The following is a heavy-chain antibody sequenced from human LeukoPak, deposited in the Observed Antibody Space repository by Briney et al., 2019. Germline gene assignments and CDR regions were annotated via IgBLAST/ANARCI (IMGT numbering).Heavy chain of an antibody. CDR3: AKDLGYGAAAGTNY. Sequence: GGSLRLSCAASGFTFSSYWMSWVRQAPGKGLEWVANIKQDGSEKYYVDSVKGRFTISRDNAKNSLYLELNSLRAEDTAVYYCAKDLGYGAAAGTNYWGQGTLVTVSS. V-gene: IGHV3-7*01. CDR2: IKQDGSEK. J-gene: IGHJ4*02. CDR1: GFTFSSYW. D-gene: IGHD6-13*01.